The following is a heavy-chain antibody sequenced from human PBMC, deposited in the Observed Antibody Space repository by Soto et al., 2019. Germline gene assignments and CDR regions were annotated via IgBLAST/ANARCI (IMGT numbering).Heavy chain of an antibody. J-gene: IGHJ4*02. V-gene: IGHV4-31*03. Sequence: PSETLSLTCTVSGGSISSGGYYWSWLRQHAGTGLEWIGYVHHSGSTFYRSSLRSRVSMSIDTSNNHFSLNLTSVTAADTAVYYCARHHVDTSTVFDYWGQGSLVTVYS. D-gene: IGHD4-17*01. CDR3: ARHHVDTSTVFDY. CDR2: VHHSGST. CDR1: GGSISSGGYY.